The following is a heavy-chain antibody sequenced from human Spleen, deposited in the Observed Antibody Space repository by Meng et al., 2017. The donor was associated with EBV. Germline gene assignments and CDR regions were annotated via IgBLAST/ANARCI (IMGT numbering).Heavy chain of an antibody. Sequence: QVAVQESGPGLVRPSGTLSFTCGVSRGFITSGDWWSWVRQSPGKGLEWIGEIHHSGGTSYNPSLKSRVAISLDMSKDQFSLRLSSVTAADTAVYYCARAGYHRPASEYWGQGTLVTVSS. CDR3: ARAGYHRPASEY. V-gene: IGHV4-4*02. J-gene: IGHJ4*02. CDR1: RGFITSGDW. CDR2: IHHSGGT. D-gene: IGHD2-15*01.